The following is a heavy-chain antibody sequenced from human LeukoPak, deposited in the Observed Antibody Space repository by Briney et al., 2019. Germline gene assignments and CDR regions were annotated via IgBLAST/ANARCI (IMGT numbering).Heavy chain of an antibody. Sequence: GESLKISCQGSGXSFSNYWIGWVRQMPGKGLEWMGNIYPGDSDIRYSPSFQGQVTISADKSISSAYLQWSSLKASDTAMYYCARLGPTSNAFDVWGQGTVVTVSS. J-gene: IGHJ3*01. CDR3: ARLGPTSNAFDV. CDR2: IYPGDSDI. D-gene: IGHD1-26*01. V-gene: IGHV5-51*01. CDR1: GXSFSNYW.